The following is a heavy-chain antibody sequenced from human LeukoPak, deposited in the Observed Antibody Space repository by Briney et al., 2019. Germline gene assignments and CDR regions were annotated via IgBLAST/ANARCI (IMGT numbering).Heavy chain of an antibody. CDR2: INHSGST. CDR3: ARGAAPGYYYYHYGMDV. CDR1: GGSFSGYY. V-gene: IGHV4-34*01. D-gene: IGHD6-13*01. J-gene: IGHJ6*02. Sequence: SETLSLTCAVYGGSFSGYYWSWIRQPPGKGLEWIGEINHSGSTNYNPSLKSRVTISVDTSKNQFSLKLSSVTAADTAVYYCARGAAPGYYYYHYGMDVWGQGTTVTVSS.